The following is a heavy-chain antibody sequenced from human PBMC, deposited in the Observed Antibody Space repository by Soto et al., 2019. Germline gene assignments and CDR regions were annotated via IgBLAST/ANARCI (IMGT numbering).Heavy chain of an antibody. CDR2: IIPIFGTA. CDR1: GGTFSSYA. D-gene: IGHD3-10*01. Sequence: GASVKVSCKASGGTFSSYAISWVRQAPGQGLEWMGGIIPIFGTANYAQKFQGRVTITADESTSTAYMELSSLRSEDTAVYYCARDRRDGYQGQRGVLDNWGQGTLVTVSS. V-gene: IGHV1-69*01. CDR3: ARDRRDGYQGQRGVLDN. J-gene: IGHJ4*02.